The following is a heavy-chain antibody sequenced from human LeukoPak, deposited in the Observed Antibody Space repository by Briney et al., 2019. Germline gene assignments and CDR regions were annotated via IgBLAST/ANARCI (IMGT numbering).Heavy chain of an antibody. CDR3: ARIRDGYNDAYDI. V-gene: IGHV1-69*06. Sequence: SVKVSRKASGGTFSSYAISWVRQAPGQGLEWMGGIIPIFGTANYAQKFQGRVTITADKSTSTAYMELSGLRSEDTALYYCARIRDGYNDAYDIWGQGTMVTVSS. CDR1: GGTFSSYA. J-gene: IGHJ3*02. D-gene: IGHD5-24*01. CDR2: IIPIFGTA.